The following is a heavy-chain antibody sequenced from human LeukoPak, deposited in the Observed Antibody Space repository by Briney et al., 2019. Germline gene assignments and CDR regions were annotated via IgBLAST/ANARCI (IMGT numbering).Heavy chain of an antibody. Sequence: SETLSLTCAVYGGSFSGYYWSWLRQPPGKGLEWIGEINHSGSTNYNPSLKSRVTISVDTSKNQFSLKLSSVTAADTAVYYCARVGARITMVRGVTTSRNWFDPWGQGTLVTVSS. CDR2: INHSGST. D-gene: IGHD3-10*01. J-gene: IGHJ5*02. V-gene: IGHV4-34*01. CDR1: GGSFSGYY. CDR3: ARVGARITMVRGVTTSRNWFDP.